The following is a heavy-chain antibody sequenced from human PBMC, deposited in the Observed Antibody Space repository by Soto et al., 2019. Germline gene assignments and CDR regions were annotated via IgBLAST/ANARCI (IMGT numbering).Heavy chain of an antibody. V-gene: IGHV2-5*02. Sequence: QITLNESGPALVKPTQTLTLTCTFSGFSLNTRDVGVGWIRQPPGKALEWLGVVYWDDDKTYSPSLKSRLTTTKAPPKNQVVLRMTKMDPVDTATYYCAHCRGGVASFWGQGTLVTVSS. CDR2: VYWDDDK. J-gene: IGHJ4*02. D-gene: IGHD3-16*01. CDR1: GFSLNTRDVG. CDR3: AHCRGGVASF.